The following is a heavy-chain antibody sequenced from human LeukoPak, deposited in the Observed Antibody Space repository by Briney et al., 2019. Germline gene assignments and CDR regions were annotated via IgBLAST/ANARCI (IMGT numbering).Heavy chain of an antibody. V-gene: IGHV3-30*18. CDR3: AKELTTSTGYLRYFDY. J-gene: IGHJ4*02. CDR1: GFTFSSYG. Sequence: PGGSLRLSCAASGFTFSSYGMHWVRQAPGKGLEWVAVISYDGSNKYYADSVKGRFTISRDNSKNTLYLQMNSLRAEDTAVYYCAKELTTSTGYLRYFDYWGQGTLVTVSS. D-gene: IGHD6-13*01. CDR2: ISYDGSNK.